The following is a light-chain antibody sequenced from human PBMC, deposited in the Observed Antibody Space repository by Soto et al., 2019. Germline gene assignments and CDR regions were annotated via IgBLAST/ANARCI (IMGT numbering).Light chain of an antibody. CDR1: QNIGTN. V-gene: IGKV3-15*01. J-gene: IGKJ1*01. CDR2: AAS. Sequence: EIVMTQSPATLSVSPGERATLSCRASQNIGTNLAWFQQKPGQAPRLLIYAASIRATDFPARFSGSGSGTEFPLTISGLQSDDFAVYFCQQYQNWPPWTFGHGTQVEIK. CDR3: QQYQNWPPWT.